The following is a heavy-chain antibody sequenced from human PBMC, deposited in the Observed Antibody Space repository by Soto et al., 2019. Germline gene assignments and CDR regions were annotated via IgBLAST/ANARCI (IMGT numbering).Heavy chain of an antibody. V-gene: IGHV4-30-2*01. CDR3: ARGAPEVDCSGGSCYPFDY. CDR1: GGSISSGGYS. Sequence: PSETLSLTCAVSGGSISSGGYSWSWIRQPPGKGLEWIGYIYHSGSTYYNPSLKSRVTISVDRSKNQFSLKLSSVTAADTAVYYCARGAPEVDCSGGSCYPFDYWGQGTLVTVSS. D-gene: IGHD2-15*01. CDR2: IYHSGST. J-gene: IGHJ4*02.